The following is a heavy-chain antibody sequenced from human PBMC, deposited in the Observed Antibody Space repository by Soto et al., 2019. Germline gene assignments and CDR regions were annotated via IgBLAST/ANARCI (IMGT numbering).Heavy chain of an antibody. CDR3: TRGGTRTTYWGLFDS. Sequence: EVKVVESGGGLVQPGGSLRLYCAASGFTFSDNWMHWVRQPPGKGPVWVSRISGDASSTSYADSVKGRFTISRDSAKNTVYLQMDSLRVEDTAVYYCTRGGTRTTYWGLFDSWGQGTLVTVSS. CDR1: GFTFSDNW. V-gene: IGHV3-74*01. CDR2: ISGDASST. D-gene: IGHD7-27*01. J-gene: IGHJ4*02.